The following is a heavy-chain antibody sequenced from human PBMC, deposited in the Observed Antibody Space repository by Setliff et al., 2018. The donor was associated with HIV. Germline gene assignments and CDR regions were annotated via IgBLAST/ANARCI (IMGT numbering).Heavy chain of an antibody. CDR3: ARYEGVMTYAAYPLGH. J-gene: IGHJ4*02. CDR1: GYTFTNYD. Sequence: ASVKVSCKASGYTFTNYDINWVRQAAGQGLEWMAWMNPNTGNTGYAQKFRGRVTLTRNTSTSTAYLELSSLRSEDTAMYYCARYEGVMTYAAYPLGHWGQGTLVTVSS. V-gene: IGHV1-8*02. CDR2: MNPNTGNT. D-gene: IGHD2-21*02.